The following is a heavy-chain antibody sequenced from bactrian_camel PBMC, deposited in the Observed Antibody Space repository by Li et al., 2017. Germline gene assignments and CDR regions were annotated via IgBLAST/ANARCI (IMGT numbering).Heavy chain of an antibody. D-gene: IGHD6*01. CDR1: GFTFSRSD. J-gene: IGHJ4*01. Sequence: VQLVESGGGSVQAGRSLRLSCAASGFTFSRSDMKWIRQAPGKGLEWVSSINTSGGTTTYADSVKGRFTSSRDNAKNTVYLQMNSLKPEDTAVYYCMKDLRRSATTVLGGTKGQGTQVTVS. CDR2: INTSGGTT. V-gene: IGHV3S40*01.